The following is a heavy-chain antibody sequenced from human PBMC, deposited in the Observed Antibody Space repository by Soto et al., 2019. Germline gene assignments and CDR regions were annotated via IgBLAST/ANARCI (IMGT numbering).Heavy chain of an antibody. V-gene: IGHV1-69*13. CDR1: GGTFSSYA. Sequence: SVKVSCKASGGTFSSYAISWVRQAPGQGLEWMGGIIPIFGTANYAQKFQGRVTITADESTSTAYMELSSLRSEDTAVYYCARDRYYDSSGYFSRWGQGTLVTVSS. D-gene: IGHD3-22*01. CDR2: IIPIFGTA. CDR3: ARDRYYDSSGYFSR. J-gene: IGHJ4*02.